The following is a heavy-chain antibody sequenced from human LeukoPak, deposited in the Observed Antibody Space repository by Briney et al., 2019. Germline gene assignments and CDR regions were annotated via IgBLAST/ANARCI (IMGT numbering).Heavy chain of an antibody. V-gene: IGHV4-39*01. D-gene: IGHD1-14*01. Sequence: SETLSLTCTVSGGSISSSSYYWSWIRQPPGKGRERLVSICDSGSTYYSPSFKSRVTISADTSKNQFSLRLPSVTAADTAVYYCAGWSSGSSAYDIWGQGTMVTVSS. CDR2: ICDSGST. CDR3: AGWSSGSSAYDI. CDR1: GGSISSSSYY. J-gene: IGHJ3*02.